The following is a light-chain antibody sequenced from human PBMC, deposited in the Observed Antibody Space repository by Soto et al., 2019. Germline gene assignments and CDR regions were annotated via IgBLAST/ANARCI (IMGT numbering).Light chain of an antibody. CDR3: QQYGTSPLT. J-gene: IGKJ4*01. CDR1: QSVSINF. V-gene: IGKV3-20*01. CDR2: AAS. Sequence: EIVLTQSPATLSLSPGERATLSCRASQSVSINFLAWYQQKPGQAPRLLIYAASSRATGIPDRFSGSGSGTDFTLTISRLEPEDFALYYCQQYGTSPLTFGGGTRVEVK.